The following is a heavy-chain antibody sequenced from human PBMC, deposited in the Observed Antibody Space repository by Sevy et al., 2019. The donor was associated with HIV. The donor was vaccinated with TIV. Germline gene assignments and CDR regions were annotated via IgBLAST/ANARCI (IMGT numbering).Heavy chain of an antibody. CDR1: GFTFDDYA. Sequence: GGSLRLSCAASGFTFDDYAIHWVRQAPGKGLEWVSGISWNSGSIDYADSVKGRFTISRDNAKNSLYLQMNSLRAEDTALYYCAKGDRQWLGDAFDIWGQGTPVTVSS. CDR3: AKGDRQWLGDAFDI. J-gene: IGHJ3*02. D-gene: IGHD6-19*01. CDR2: ISWNSGSI. V-gene: IGHV3-9*01.